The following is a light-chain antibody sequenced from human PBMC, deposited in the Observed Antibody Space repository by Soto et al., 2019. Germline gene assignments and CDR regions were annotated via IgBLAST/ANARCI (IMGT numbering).Light chain of an antibody. CDR3: QQYYSNPLT. J-gene: IGKJ4*01. CDR1: QSVSYSSNNKNY. CDR2: WAS. V-gene: IGKV4-1*01. Sequence: DIVMTQSPDSLAVSLGERATINCKSSQSVSYSSNNKNYLAWYQQKPGQPPKLLIYWASTRESGVPDRFSGSGSATDFTLTISSLKAEDVAVYYCQQYYSNPLTFGGGTKVEIK.